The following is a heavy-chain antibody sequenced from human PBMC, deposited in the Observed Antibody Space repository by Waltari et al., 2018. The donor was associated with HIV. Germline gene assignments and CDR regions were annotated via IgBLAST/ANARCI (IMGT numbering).Heavy chain of an antibody. Sequence: QVQLQESGPGLVKPSETLSLTCTVSGGSISSYYWSWIRPPPGKGLEWIGYIYYSGSTNYNPSLKSRVTISVDTSKNQFSLKLSSVTAADTAVYYCARAGKQLEEVFPTYYFDYWGQGTLVTVSS. V-gene: IGHV4-59*01. CDR2: IYYSGST. D-gene: IGHD6-6*01. CDR3: ARAGKQLEEVFPTYYFDY. J-gene: IGHJ4*02. CDR1: GGSISSYY.